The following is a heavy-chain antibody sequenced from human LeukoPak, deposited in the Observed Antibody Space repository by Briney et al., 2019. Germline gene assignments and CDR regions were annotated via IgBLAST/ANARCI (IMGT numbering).Heavy chain of an antibody. CDR2: IRSKADNYAT. J-gene: IGHJ4*02. Sequence: GGSLRLSCAASGFTFSDSAMHWVRQASGKGLEWVGRIRSKADNYATEYGASVKGRFTISRDDSKNTAYLQMNSLKTEDTAVYYCTGGTTVTTLDYWGQGTLVTVTS. D-gene: IGHD4-17*01. CDR1: GFTFSDSA. V-gene: IGHV3-73*01. CDR3: TGGTTVTTLDY.